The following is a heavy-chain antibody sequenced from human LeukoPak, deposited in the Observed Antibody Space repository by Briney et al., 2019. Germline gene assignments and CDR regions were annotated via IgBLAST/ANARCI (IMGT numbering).Heavy chain of an antibody. D-gene: IGHD2-8*02. CDR3: ARGAKSWSSQFDY. CDR2: ISSSGSTM. Sequence: GGSLRLSCAASGFTFSSYEMNWVRQAPGKGLEWVSYISSSGSTMYYADSVKGRFTISRDNAKNSLYLQMNSLRAEDTAVYYCARGAKSWSSQFDYWGQGTLVTVSS. J-gene: IGHJ4*02. CDR1: GFTFSSYE. V-gene: IGHV3-48*03.